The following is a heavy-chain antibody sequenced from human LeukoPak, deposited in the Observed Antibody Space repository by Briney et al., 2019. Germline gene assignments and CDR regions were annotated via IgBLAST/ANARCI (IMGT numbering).Heavy chain of an antibody. CDR2: MSPNSGDT. D-gene: IGHD7-27*01. Sequence: ASVTVSCKASGYTFTSYDFNWVRQATGRRPEWMGWMSPNSGDTGYAQKFQDRVTMTRNTSISTAYMELSSLRSDDTAVYYCARGPPNWGYDYWGPGTLVTVSS. V-gene: IGHV1-8*01. J-gene: IGHJ4*02. CDR3: ARGPPNWGYDY. CDR1: GYTFTSYD.